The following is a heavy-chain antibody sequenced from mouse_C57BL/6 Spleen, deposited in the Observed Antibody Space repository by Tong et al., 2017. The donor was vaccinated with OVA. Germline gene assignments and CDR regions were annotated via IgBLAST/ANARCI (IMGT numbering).Heavy chain of an antibody. V-gene: IGHV1-82*01. CDR2: IYPGDGDT. CDR1: GYTFTDYY. J-gene: IGHJ2*01. Sequence: VQLQESGPELVKPGASVKISCKASGYTFTDYYINWVKQRPGKGLEWIGRIYPGDGDTNYNGKFKGKATLTADKSSSTAYMQLSSLTSEDSAVYFCARLDYFDYWGQGTTLTVSS. CDR3: ARLDYFDY.